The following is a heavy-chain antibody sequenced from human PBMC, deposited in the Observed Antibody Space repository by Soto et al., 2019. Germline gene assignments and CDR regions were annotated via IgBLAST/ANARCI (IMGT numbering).Heavy chain of an antibody. CDR3: ARKLELRGSYYYYYDMDV. CDR2: INPNSGGT. J-gene: IGHJ6*02. CDR1: GYTFTDYY. Sequence: ASVKVSCKASGYTFTDYYMHWVRQAPGQGLEWMGWINPNSGGTNYAQKFQGRVTMTRDTSISTAYMELSRLRSDDTAVYYCARKLELRGSYYYYYDMDVWGQGTTVTISS. D-gene: IGHD1-7*01. V-gene: IGHV1-2*02.